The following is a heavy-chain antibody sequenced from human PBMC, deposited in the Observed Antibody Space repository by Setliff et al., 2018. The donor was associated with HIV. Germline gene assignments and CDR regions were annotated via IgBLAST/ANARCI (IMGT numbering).Heavy chain of an antibody. J-gene: IGHJ4*02. CDR3: ARLGLTMNRGVPAPILYFFDS. CDR2: INHSGST. CDR1: GGSFSDYY. D-gene: IGHD3-10*01. Sequence: SETLSLTCAVYGGSFSDYYWSWIRQPPGQGLEWIGEINHSGSTNYNASLKSRVTISGDMSKKQFSLKLSSVTAADTAVYYCARLGLTMNRGVPAPILYFFDSWGQGILVTVSS. V-gene: IGHV4-34*01.